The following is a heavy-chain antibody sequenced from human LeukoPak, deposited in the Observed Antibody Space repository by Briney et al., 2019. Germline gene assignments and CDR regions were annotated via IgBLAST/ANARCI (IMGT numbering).Heavy chain of an antibody. CDR3: ARLTSGYSGYDDY. D-gene: IGHD5-12*01. J-gene: IGHJ4*02. V-gene: IGHV4-59*08. CDR1: GGSISSYY. CDR2: IYSSGTT. Sequence: PSETLSLTCTVSGGSISSYYWNWIRQPPGKGLEWIGYIYSSGTTNYNPSLKSRVTISVDTSKNQFSLKLSSVTAADTAVYYCARLTSGYSGYDDYWGQGTLVTVSS.